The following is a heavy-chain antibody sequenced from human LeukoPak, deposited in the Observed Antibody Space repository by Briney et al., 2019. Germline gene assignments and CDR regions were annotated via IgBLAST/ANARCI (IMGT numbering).Heavy chain of an antibody. J-gene: IGHJ4*02. CDR1: GGSISSGSYY. V-gene: IGHV4-61*02. CDR3: ARGRDEMATILFDY. CDR2: IYTSGST. D-gene: IGHD5-24*01. Sequence: SETLSLTCTVSGGSISSGSYYWSWIRQPAGKGLEWIGRIYTSGSTNYNPSLKSRVTLSLDTSKNQFSLKLSSVTAADTAVYYCARGRDEMATILFDYWGQGTLVTVSS.